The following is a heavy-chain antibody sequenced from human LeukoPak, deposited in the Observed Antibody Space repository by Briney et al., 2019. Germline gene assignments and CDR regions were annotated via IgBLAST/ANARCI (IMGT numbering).Heavy chain of an antibody. CDR1: GFTFSTYN. Sequence: PGGSLRLSCAASGFTFSTYNMNWVRHAPGKGLEWISSITSSSSYIYYADLVKGRFTISRDNAKNSLFLQMNNLSPDDTAVYFCARDPYSGNYGNYYYYYMDVWGKGTTVTISS. J-gene: IGHJ6*03. D-gene: IGHD1-26*01. V-gene: IGHV3-21*06. CDR3: ARDPYSGNYGNYYYYYMDV. CDR2: ITSSSSYI.